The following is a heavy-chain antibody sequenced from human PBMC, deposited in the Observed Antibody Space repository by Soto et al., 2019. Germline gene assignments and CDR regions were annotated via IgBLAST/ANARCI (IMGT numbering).Heavy chain of an antibody. J-gene: IGHJ6*02. Sequence: PGGSLRLSCAASGFTFSSYGMHWVRQAPGKGLEWVAVIWYDGSNKYYADSVKGRFTISRDNSKNTLYLQMNSLRAEDTAVYYCARDGGYYGPGNGMDVWGQGTTVTVSS. V-gene: IGHV3-33*01. CDR1: GFTFSSYG. CDR2: IWYDGSNK. D-gene: IGHD3-10*01. CDR3: ARDGGYYGPGNGMDV.